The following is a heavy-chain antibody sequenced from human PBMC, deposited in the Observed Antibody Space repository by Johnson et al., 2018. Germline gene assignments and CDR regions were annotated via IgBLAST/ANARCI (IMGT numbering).Heavy chain of an antibody. CDR2: ISYDGNNK. CDR1: GFTFSSYA. V-gene: IGHV3-30-3*01. J-gene: IGHJ6*03. D-gene: IGHD3-22*01. Sequence: QVQLVQSGGGVVQPGRSLRLSCAASGFTFSSYALHWVRQAPGKGLEWVAFISYDGNNKHYADSVKGRFTISRDNSKNTLYLQMNSRRPEDTAVYYCAREGRRGITYSYDTSKYYYYMDVWGKGTTVTVSS. CDR3: AREGRRGITYSYDTSKYYYYMDV.